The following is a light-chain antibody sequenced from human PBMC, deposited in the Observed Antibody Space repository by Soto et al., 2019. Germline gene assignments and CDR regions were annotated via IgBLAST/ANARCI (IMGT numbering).Light chain of an antibody. CDR3: ATWDDDLSAAV. J-gene: IGLJ7*01. V-gene: IGLV2-14*01. CDR1: SSDVGIYNY. Sequence: QSALTQPASVSGSPGQSIAISCTGSSSDVGIYNYVSWYQQHPGKVPKLIIYEVTNRPSGVSNRFSGSKSGNTASLTISGLQAEDEADYYCATWDDDLSAAVFGGGTQLTVL. CDR2: EVT.